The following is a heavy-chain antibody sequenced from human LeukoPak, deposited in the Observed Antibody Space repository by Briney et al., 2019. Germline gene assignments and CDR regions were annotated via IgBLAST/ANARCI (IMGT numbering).Heavy chain of an antibody. Sequence: GGSLRLSCAASGFTFSSYAMSWVRQAPGKGLEWVSAISGSGGSTYYADSVKGRFTISRDNSKNTLYLQMNSLRAEDTAVYYCAKDSDTNYDFWSGYCYYMDIWGKGTTVTVSS. CDR2: ISGSGGST. CDR1: GFTFSSYA. J-gene: IGHJ6*03. CDR3: AKDSDTNYDFWSGYCYYMDI. D-gene: IGHD3-3*01. V-gene: IGHV3-23*01.